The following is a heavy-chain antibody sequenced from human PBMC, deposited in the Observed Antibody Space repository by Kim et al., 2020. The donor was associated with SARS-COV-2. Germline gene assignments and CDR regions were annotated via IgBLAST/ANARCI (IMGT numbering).Heavy chain of an antibody. D-gene: IGHD3-22*01. J-gene: IGHJ6*02. V-gene: IGHV3-74*01. CDR1: GFTFSSYW. CDR3: ARDRSPYYYDSSGYHPGGGMDV. CDR2: INSDGSST. Sequence: GGSLRLSCAASGFTFSSYWMHWVRQAPGKGLVWVSRINSDGSSTSYADSVKGRFTISRDNAKNTLYLQMNSLRAEDTAVYYCARDRSPYYYDSSGYHPGGGMDVWGQGTTVTVSS.